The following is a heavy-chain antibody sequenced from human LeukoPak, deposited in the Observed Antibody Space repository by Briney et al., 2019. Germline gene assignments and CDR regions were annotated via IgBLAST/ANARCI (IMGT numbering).Heavy chain of an antibody. D-gene: IGHD3-10*01. CDR2: IYTGGST. V-gene: IGHV3-53*01. CDR1: GFIVNSNY. CDR3: AKVTYGSGTYGAFDL. Sequence: GGSLRLSCAASGFIVNSNYMTWVRQAPGKGLEWVSLIYTGGSTYYADSVKGRFTISRDNSKNTLYLQMNSLRAEDTAVYYCAKVTYGSGTYGAFDLWGQGTLVTVSS. J-gene: IGHJ4*02.